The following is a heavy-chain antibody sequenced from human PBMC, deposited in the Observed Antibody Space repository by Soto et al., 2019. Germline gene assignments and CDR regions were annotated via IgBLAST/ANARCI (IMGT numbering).Heavy chain of an antibody. D-gene: IGHD3-10*01. Sequence: QAQLVQSGAEVKKPGASVKVSCKASGDTFTSYEINWVRQATGQGLEWMGWMNPNSGDTGYAQKFQGRVTMTRNTSISTAYMELSSLRSEDTAVYYCARGELLWFGELLRWGQGTLVTVSS. CDR3: ARGELLWFGELLR. CDR2: MNPNSGDT. J-gene: IGHJ4*02. V-gene: IGHV1-8*01. CDR1: GDTFTSYE.